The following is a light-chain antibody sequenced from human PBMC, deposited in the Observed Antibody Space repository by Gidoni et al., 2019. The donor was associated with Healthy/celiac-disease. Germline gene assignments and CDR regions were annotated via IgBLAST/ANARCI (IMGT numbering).Light chain of an antibody. J-gene: IGKJ2*01. CDR3: QQYDNLPYT. CDR1: QDISNY. V-gene: IGKV1-33*01. Sequence: DIQMTQSPSYLSASVGYRVTITCQASQDISNYLNWYQQKPGKAPKLLIYDASNLETGVPSRFSGSGAGTDFTFTISSLQPEDFATYYCQQYDNLPYTFGQGTKLEIK. CDR2: DAS.